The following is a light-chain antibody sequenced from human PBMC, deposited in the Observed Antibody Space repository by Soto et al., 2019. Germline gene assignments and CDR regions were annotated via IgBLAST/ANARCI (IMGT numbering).Light chain of an antibody. Sequence: QSVLIQPASVSGSPGQSITISCTGTSSDVGGYNYVSWYQQHPGKAPKLILYEFTNRPSGVSNRFSGSKSGNAASLTISGLQAEDEADYYCNSYTTSGTLYVFGTGTKLTVL. CDR3: NSYTTSGTLYV. J-gene: IGLJ1*01. CDR1: SSDVGGYNY. CDR2: EFT. V-gene: IGLV2-14*01.